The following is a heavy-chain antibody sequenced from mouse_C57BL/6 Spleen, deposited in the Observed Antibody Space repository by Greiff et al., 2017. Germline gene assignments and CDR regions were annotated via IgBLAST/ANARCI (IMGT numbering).Heavy chain of an antibody. D-gene: IGHD4-1*01. CDR3: ASEDWDGGLDFDY. J-gene: IGHJ2*01. V-gene: IGHV1-7*01. CDR1: GYTFTSYW. CDR2: INPSSGYT. Sequence: QVQLQQSGAELAKPGASVKLSCKASGYTFTSYWMHWVKQRPGQGLEWIGYINPSSGYTKYNQKFKDKATLTADKSSSTAYMQLSRLTHGDSAVXYGASEDWDGGLDFDYWGQGTTLTVSS.